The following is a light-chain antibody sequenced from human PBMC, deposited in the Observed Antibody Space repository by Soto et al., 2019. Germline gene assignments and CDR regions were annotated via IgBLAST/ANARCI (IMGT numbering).Light chain of an antibody. CDR3: QQRHMWPIT. CDR2: DAS. CDR1: QSISSK. J-gene: IGKJ5*01. V-gene: IGKV3-11*01. Sequence: EVVLTQSPATLSVAPGESAPPPFRASQSISSKLAWHQQKPGEAPRLLLCDASSRATGISARISSSGSGKDFTPTISSLEPEDSAVYYCQQRHMWPITFGQGTRLEIK.